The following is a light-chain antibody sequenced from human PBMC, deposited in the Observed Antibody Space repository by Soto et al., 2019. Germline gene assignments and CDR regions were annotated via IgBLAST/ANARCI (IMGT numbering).Light chain of an antibody. V-gene: IGLV1-47*01. CDR2: RNN. CDR3: AAWDDSLSGHVV. CDR1: SSNVGSNY. Sequence: PVLTQPPSASGTPGQRVSISCSGSSSNVGSNYVYWYQQLPGTAPKLLIYRNNHRPSGVPDRFSGSKSGTSASLAISGLRSEDEADYYCAAWDDSLSGHVVFGGGTKLTVL. J-gene: IGLJ2*01.